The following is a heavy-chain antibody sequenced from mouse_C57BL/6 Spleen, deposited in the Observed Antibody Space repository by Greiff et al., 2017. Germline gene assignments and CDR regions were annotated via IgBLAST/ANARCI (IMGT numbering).Heavy chain of an antibody. D-gene: IGHD4-1*01. J-gene: IGHJ2*01. Sequence: EVKLEESGGGLVKPGGSLKLSCAASGFTFSDYGMHWVRQAPEKGLEWVAYISSGSSTIYYADTVKGRFTISRDNAKNTLFLQMTSLRSEDTAMYYCARCNWDGYFDYWGQGTTLTVSS. V-gene: IGHV5-17*01. CDR1: GFTFSDYG. CDR3: ARCNWDGYFDY. CDR2: ISSGSSTI.